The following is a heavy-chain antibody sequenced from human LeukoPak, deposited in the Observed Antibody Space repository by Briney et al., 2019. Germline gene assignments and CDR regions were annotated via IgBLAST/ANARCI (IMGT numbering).Heavy chain of an antibody. D-gene: IGHD3-10*01. CDR3: APSMIRGVLRVA. J-gene: IGHJ5*02. V-gene: IGHV3-9*01. Sequence: GGFLRLSCAASGFTFDDYTMHWVRQAPGKGLEWVSGISWNSGRIAYADSVKGRFTISRDNAKNSLYLQMTRLRAEDTALYYCAPSMIRGVLRVAWGQGTLVTVSS. CDR2: ISWNSGRI. CDR1: GFTFDDYT.